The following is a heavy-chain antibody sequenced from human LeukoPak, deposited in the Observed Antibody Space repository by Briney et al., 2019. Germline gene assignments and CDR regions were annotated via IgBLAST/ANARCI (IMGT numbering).Heavy chain of an antibody. CDR3: ARCYLEEDYIDV. Sequence: PSRTLSLTCTASGGPFSSGSNYWGCIPQPPGKGLDWIGRIYTSGSTNSTPPLKIRVTISVDKSKNQFSLKPSSVAAADMAVCDSARCYLEEDYIDVWGKGTTVTVSS. J-gene: IGHJ6*03. CDR2: IYTSGST. CDR1: GGPFSSGSNY. D-gene: IGHD1-1*01. V-gene: IGHV4-61*02.